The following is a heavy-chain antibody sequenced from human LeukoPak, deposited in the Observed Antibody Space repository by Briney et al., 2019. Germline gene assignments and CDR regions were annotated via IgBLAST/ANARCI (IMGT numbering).Heavy chain of an antibody. V-gene: IGHV1-46*01. J-gene: IGHJ3*02. CDR3: TRTYYYDSSGHYYGRDAFDI. D-gene: IGHD3-22*01. Sequence: ASVKVSCKASGYTFTSYYIHWVRQAPGQGREWMGIISPSGGSTSYAQKFQGRVTMTRDTSTSTVYMELSSLRSEDAAVYYCTRTYYYDSSGHYYGRDAFDIWGQGTMVTVSS. CDR2: ISPSGGST. CDR1: GYTFTSYY.